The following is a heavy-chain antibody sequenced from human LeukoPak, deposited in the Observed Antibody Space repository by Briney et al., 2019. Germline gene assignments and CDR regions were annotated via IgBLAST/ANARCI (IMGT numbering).Heavy chain of an antibody. Sequence: GGSLRLSCAASGFSFNNYAMHWVRQAPGKGLEWVAVISYDRKKDYYVDSVKGRFTISRDNSKYTLHLQMNSLRPEDMAVYYCAKAAGKENGYDFWFEHWGQGTLVTVSS. J-gene: IGHJ5*02. D-gene: IGHD3-3*01. V-gene: IGHV3-30*04. CDR2: ISYDRKKD. CDR3: AKAAGKENGYDFWFEH. CDR1: GFSFNNYA.